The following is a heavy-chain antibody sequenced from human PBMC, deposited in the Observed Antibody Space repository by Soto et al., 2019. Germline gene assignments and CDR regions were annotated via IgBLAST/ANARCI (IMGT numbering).Heavy chain of an antibody. CDR1: GGSISSGGYY. CDR3: ARVDGDYVLGGTDAFDI. V-gene: IGHV4-31*03. Sequence: QVQLQESGPGLVKPSQTLSLTCTVSGGSISSGGYYWSWIRQHPGKGLEWIGHIYYSGSTYYNPSLKSRVTISVDTSKNQFSLKLSSVTAADTAVYYCARVDGDYVLGGTDAFDIWGQGTMVTVSS. CDR2: IYYSGST. D-gene: IGHD4-17*01. J-gene: IGHJ3*02.